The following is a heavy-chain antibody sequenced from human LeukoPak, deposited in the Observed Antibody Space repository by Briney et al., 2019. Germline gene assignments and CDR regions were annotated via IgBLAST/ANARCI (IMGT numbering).Heavy chain of an antibody. D-gene: IGHD3-10*01. Sequence: PSETLSLTCTVSGYSISSGYYWGWIRQPPGKGLEWIGSIYHSGSTYYNPSLKSRVTISVDTSKNQFSLKLSSVTAADTAVYYCARHCCLTLYSFGSGRGKPYYYMDVWGKGTTVTVSS. CDR2: IYHSGST. CDR1: GYSISSGYY. CDR3: ARHCCLTLYSFGSGRGKPYYYMDV. V-gene: IGHV4-38-2*02. J-gene: IGHJ6*03.